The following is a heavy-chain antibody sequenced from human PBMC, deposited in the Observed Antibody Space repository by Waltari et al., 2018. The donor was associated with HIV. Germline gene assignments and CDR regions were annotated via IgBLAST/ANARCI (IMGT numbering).Heavy chain of an antibody. CDR2: MNPNSGNT. J-gene: IGHJ6*02. V-gene: IGHV1-8*01. Sequence: GQGLEWMGWMNPNSGNTGYAQKFQGRVTMTRNTSISTAYMELSSLRSEDTAVYYCARGIGGYSSGWNYYYGMDVWGQGTTVTVSS. CDR3: ARGIGGYSSGWNYYYGMDV. D-gene: IGHD6-19*01.